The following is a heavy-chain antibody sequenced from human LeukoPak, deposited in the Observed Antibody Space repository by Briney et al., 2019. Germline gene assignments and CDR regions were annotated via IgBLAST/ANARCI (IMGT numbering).Heavy chain of an antibody. V-gene: IGHV1-2*06. CDR3: ARDDNSGYYSGP. CDR2: INPSSGGT. J-gene: IGHJ5*02. CDR1: GYTFIDYY. D-gene: IGHD3-22*01. Sequence: GASVKVSCKASGYTFIDYYIHWVRQAPGQGLEWMGRINPSSGGTNCAQKFQGRVTMTRDTSITTAYMELSRLRSDDTAVYYCARDDNSGYYSGPWGQGTLVTVSS.